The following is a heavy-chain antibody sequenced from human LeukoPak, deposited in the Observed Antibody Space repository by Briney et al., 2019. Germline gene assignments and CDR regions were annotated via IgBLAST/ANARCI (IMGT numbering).Heavy chain of an antibody. Sequence: GGSLRLSCAASGFTFSNAWMSWVRQAPGKGLEWVGRIKSKTDGGTTDYAAPVKGRFTISRDDSKNTLYLQMNSLKTEDTAVYYCTTVVRPAYPLEHHDCWGQGTLVTVSS. D-gene: IGHD6-6*01. CDR3: TTVVRPAYPLEHHDC. J-gene: IGHJ4*02. CDR1: GFTFSNAW. CDR2: IKSKTDGGTT. V-gene: IGHV3-15*01.